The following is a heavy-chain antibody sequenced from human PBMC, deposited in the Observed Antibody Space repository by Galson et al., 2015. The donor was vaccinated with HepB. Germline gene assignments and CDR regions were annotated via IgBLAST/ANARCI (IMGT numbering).Heavy chain of an antibody. CDR1: GYSFTSYW. CDR2: IDPSDSYT. D-gene: IGHD4-17*01. CDR3: TTTYGDSRYYYGMDV. Sequence: QSGAEVKKPGESLRISCKGSGYSFTSYWISWVRQMPGKGLEWMGRIDPSDSYTNYSPSFQGHVTISADKSISTAYLQWSSLKASDTAMYYCTTTYGDSRYYYGMDVWGQGTTVTVSS. J-gene: IGHJ6*02. V-gene: IGHV5-10-1*01.